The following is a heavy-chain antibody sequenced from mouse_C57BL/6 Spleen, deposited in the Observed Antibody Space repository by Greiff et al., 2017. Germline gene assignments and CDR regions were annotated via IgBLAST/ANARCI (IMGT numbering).Heavy chain of an antibody. CDR2: IYPSDSET. CDR3: ARRRDAMDY. J-gene: IGHJ4*01. V-gene: IGHV1-61*01. Sequence: VQLQQPGAELVRPGSSVTLSCKASGYTFTSYWMDWVKPRPGQGLEWIGNIYPSDSETHYNQKFKDKATLTVDKSSITAYMQLSSLTSEDAAVYYCARRRDAMDYWGQGTSGTVSS. CDR1: GYTFTSYW.